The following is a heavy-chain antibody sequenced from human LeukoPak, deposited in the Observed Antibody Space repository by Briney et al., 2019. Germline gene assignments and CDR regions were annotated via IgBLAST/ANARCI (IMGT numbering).Heavy chain of an antibody. V-gene: IGHV1-69*10. Sequence: ASVKVSCKASGGTFTKYVISWVREAPGQGLEWMGRFIPVHDTANYAHKFQGRVILTADKSTSTAYMELTSLRSEDTAVYCAMLGVIPDWGQSTLITVSS. J-gene: IGHJ1*01. CDR3: MLGVIPD. CDR1: GGTFTKYV. CDR2: FIPVHDTA. D-gene: IGHD2-2*01.